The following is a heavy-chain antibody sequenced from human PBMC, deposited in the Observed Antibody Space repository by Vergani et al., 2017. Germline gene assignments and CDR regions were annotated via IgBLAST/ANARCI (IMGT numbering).Heavy chain of an antibody. Sequence: QVQLVESGGGVVQPGGSLRLSCAASGFTFSSYGMHWVRQAPGKGLEGVAFIRYDGSNKYFADSVKGRFTISRDNSKNTLYLQMNSLRAEDTAVYFCANGGRRYTVTTGLPFDYWGQGTLVTVSS. J-gene: IGHJ4*02. D-gene: IGHD4-17*01. CDR2: IRYDGSNK. CDR3: ANGGRRYTVTTGLPFDY. CDR1: GFTFSSYG. V-gene: IGHV3-30*02.